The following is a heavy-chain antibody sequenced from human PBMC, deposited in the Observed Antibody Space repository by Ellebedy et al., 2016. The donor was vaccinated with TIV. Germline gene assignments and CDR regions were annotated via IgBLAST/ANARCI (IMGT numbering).Heavy chain of an antibody. CDR2: IYGDGRT. J-gene: IGHJ4*02. D-gene: IGHD4-17*01. CDR1: GFSVNNKQ. Sequence: PGGSLRLSCAASGFSVNNKQMSWARPTPGKGLEWVSLIYGDGRTFYTDSVKGRFTISRDNSRNTLYLQMNSLRAEDTAVYYCEGWTQTTEGGFDYWGQGTLVTISS. CDR3: EGWTQTTEGGFDY. V-gene: IGHV3-53*01.